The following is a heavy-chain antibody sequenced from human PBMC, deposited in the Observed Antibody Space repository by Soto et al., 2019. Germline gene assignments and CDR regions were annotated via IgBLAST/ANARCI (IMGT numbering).Heavy chain of an antibody. V-gene: IGHV1-18*01. J-gene: IGHJ5*02. CDR1: GYIFTKYG. CDR3: ARLQLGGDRMLNWFDP. D-gene: IGHD2-21*02. Sequence: VQVVQSGPELKKPGASVKVSCKAQGYIFTKYGIGWVRQATGHGLEWMGLINVYNGDRKVAKKFQYRGYMTTDTATDTAYMELKSLRSGDTAVYYCARLQLGGDRMLNWFDPWGQGTLVTVSS. CDR2: INVYNGDR.